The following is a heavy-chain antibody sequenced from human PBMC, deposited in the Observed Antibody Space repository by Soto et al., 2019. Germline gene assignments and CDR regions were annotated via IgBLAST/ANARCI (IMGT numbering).Heavy chain of an antibody. CDR2: VSRDGTNK. CDR1: GLTFSPYG. V-gene: IGHV3-30*18. Sequence: HVQLVESGGGVVPPGRSLRLSCAVSGLTFSPYGMHWVRQAPGKGLEWVGVVSRDGTNKYYAESVKGRFIISRDNSKNTLHLQMDSLRAEDTAVYYCAKAGQTVTDAFDIWGQGTMVTVSS. J-gene: IGHJ3*02. D-gene: IGHD4-17*01. CDR3: AKAGQTVTDAFDI.